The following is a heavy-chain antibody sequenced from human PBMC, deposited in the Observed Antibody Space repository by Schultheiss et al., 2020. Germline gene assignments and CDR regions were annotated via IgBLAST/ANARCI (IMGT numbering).Heavy chain of an antibody. CDR2: IDPSDSYT. CDR1: GYSFTSYW. D-gene: IGHD3-22*01. V-gene: IGHV5-10-1*01. Sequence: GDSLKISCKGSGYSFTSYWISWVRQMPGKGLEWMGRIDPSDSYTNYSPSFQGHVTISADKSISTAYLQWSSLKASDTAMYYCVSHYYDSSGYFDYWGQGTLVTVS. CDR3: VSHYYDSSGYFDY. J-gene: IGHJ4*02.